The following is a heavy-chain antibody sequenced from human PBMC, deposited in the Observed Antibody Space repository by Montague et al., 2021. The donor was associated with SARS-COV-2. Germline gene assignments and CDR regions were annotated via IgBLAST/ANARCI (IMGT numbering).Heavy chain of an antibody. D-gene: IGHD6-19*01. Sequence: SETLSLTCTVSNVSINNYSRGWIRQAPGKGLEWIGHIYNSGTTDYNPSLKSRVTIILDTSKQQFSLELTSVTAADTAVYYCARDRRGMAMAGRAYYYYYMDVWGKGTTVTVSS. J-gene: IGHJ6*03. V-gene: IGHV4-4*08. CDR1: NVSINNYS. CDR3: ARDRRGMAMAGRAYYYYYMDV. CDR2: IYNSGTT.